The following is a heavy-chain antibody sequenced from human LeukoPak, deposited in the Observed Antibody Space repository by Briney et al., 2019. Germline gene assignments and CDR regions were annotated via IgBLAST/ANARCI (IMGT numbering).Heavy chain of an antibody. CDR1: CYTFTSYY. D-gene: IGHD2-2*01. CDR2: INPNDGDT. Sequence: ASVKVSCRASCYTFTSYYINWVRQAPGQGFEWMGWINPNDGDTNYAQKFQGRVTMTRDTSTSTAHMEVSRLRSDDTAVYYCARANFLYCSSSTCLFDYWGQGTLVTVSS. V-gene: IGHV1-2*02. CDR3: ARANFLYCSSSTCLFDY. J-gene: IGHJ4*02.